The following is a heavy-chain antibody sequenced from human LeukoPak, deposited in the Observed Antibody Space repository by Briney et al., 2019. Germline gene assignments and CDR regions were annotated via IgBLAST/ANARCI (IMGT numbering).Heavy chain of an antibody. D-gene: IGHD1-26*01. V-gene: IGHV3-21*01. CDR3: TTARIIVGDDFRDY. CDR1: GFTFSSYS. J-gene: IGHJ4*02. Sequence: GGSLRLSCAASGFTFSSYSMTWVRQAPGKGLEWVSSISSGSSYIYYADSMKGRFTISRDNAKNSLSLQMNSLRAEDTAVYYCTTARIIVGDDFRDYWGQGTLVTVSS. CDR2: ISSGSSYI.